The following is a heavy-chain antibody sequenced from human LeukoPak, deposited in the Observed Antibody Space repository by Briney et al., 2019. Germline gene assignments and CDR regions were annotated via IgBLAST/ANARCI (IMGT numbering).Heavy chain of an antibody. CDR3: ARGDPSRHCSGGSCYSVELWLDY. J-gene: IGHJ4*02. D-gene: IGHD2-15*01. V-gene: IGHV4-34*01. Sequence: SETLSLTCAVYGGSFSGYYWSWIRQPPGKGLEWIGEINHSGSTNYNPSLKSRVTISVDTSKNQFSLKLSSVTAADTAVYYCARGDPSRHCSGGSCYSVELWLDYWGQGTLVTVSS. CDR1: GGSFSGYY. CDR2: INHSGST.